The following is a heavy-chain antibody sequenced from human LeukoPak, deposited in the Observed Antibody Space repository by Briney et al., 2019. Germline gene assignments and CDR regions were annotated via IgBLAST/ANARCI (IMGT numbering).Heavy chain of an antibody. CDR3: ARLLAHFDN. CDR2: IYDSGST. CDR1: GFTFSNYA. Sequence: GSLRLSCAASGFTFSNYAMIWVRQAPGKGLEWIGTIYDSGSTYYTPSLKSRVTISVDTSKNQFSLKLSSVTAADTAVYYCARLLAHFDNWGQGTLVTVSS. V-gene: IGHV4-38-2*01. J-gene: IGHJ4*02.